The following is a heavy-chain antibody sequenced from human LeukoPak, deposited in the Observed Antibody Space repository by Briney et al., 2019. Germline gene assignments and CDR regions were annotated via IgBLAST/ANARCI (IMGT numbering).Heavy chain of an antibody. Sequence: GASVKVSCKASGYTFTGYYMRWVRQAPGQGLEWMGWIIPISGATNYAQKFQGRVTMTRDTSISTAYMELSSLRSDDTAVYYCARDPQLLYCSSTSCYRWFDPWGQGTLVTVSS. CDR2: IIPISGAT. J-gene: IGHJ5*02. CDR1: GYTFTGYY. D-gene: IGHD2-2*01. CDR3: ARDPQLLYCSSTSCYRWFDP. V-gene: IGHV1-2*02.